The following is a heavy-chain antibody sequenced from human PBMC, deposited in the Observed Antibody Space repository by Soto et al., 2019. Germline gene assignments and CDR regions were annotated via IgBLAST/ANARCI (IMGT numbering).Heavy chain of an antibody. CDR1: GGSISSGGYY. CDR3: ARVSTTVTTYDY. CDR2: IYYSGST. D-gene: IGHD4-17*01. Sequence: SETLSLTCTVSGGSISSGGYYWSWIRQHPGKGLEWIGYIYYSGSTYYNPSLKSRVTISVDTSKNQFSLKLSSVTAADTAVYYCARVSTTVTTYDYWGQGTLVTVSS. J-gene: IGHJ4*02. V-gene: IGHV4-31*03.